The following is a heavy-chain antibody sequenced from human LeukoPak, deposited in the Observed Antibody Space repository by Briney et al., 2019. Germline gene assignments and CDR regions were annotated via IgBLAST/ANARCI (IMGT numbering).Heavy chain of an antibody. D-gene: IGHD1-1*01. CDR1: GGTFSSYA. CDR3: ARDWNDPNWFDP. V-gene: IGHV1-69*04. J-gene: IGHJ5*02. CDR2: IIPILGIA. Sequence: SVKVSCKASGGTFSSYAVSWVRQAPGQGLEWMGRIIPILGIANYAQKFQGRVTITADKSTSTAYMELSSLRSEDTAVYYCARDWNDPNWFDPWGQGTLVTVSS.